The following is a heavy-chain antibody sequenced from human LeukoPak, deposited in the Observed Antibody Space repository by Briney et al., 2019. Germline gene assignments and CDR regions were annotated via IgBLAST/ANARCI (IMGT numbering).Heavy chain of an antibody. CDR1: GGTFSSYP. D-gene: IGHD2-2*01. V-gene: IGHV1-69*13. J-gene: IGHJ3*02. CDR3: ARGGCSSTSCHYTYAFDI. Sequence: SVKVSCKASGGTFSSYPSSWVRQAPGQGLEWMGGIIPIFGTANYAQKFQGRVTITADESTSTAYMELSSLRSEDTAVYYCARGGCSSTSCHYTYAFDIWGQGTMVTVSS. CDR2: IIPIFGTA.